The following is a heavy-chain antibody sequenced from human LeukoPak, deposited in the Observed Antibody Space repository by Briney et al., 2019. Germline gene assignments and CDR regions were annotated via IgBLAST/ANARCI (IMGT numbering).Heavy chain of an antibody. CDR1: GFTFSSYA. J-gene: IGHJ4*02. D-gene: IGHD3-22*01. V-gene: IGHV3-23*01. CDR3: AKSSYYDSSGYYREYYFDY. CDR2: ISGSGGST. Sequence: GGSLRLSCAASGFTFSSYAMSWVRQAPGKGLEWVSAISGSGGSTYYADSVKGRFTISRDNSKNTLYLQMNSLRAEDTAVYYCAKSSYYDSSGYYREYYFDYWGQGTLVTVSS.